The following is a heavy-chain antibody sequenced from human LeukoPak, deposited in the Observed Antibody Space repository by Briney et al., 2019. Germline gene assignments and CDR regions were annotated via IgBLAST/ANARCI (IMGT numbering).Heavy chain of an antibody. CDR3: AKYYYDSSGSPYYFDY. J-gene: IGHJ4*02. CDR2: ISYDGSNK. V-gene: IGHV3-30*18. D-gene: IGHD3-22*01. Sequence: GGSLRLSCAASGFTFSSYGMHWVRQAPGKGLEWVAVISYDGSNKYYADSVKGRFTISRDNSKNTLYLQMNSLRAEDTAVYYCAKYYYDSSGSPYYFDYWGQGTLVTVSS. CDR1: GFTFSSYG.